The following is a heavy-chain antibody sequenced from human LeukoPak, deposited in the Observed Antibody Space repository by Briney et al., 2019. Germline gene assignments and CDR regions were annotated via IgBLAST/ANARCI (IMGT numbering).Heavy chain of an antibody. CDR1: GFSFRSHG. CDR3: VKESIPQYSGWYFDL. V-gene: IGHV3-30*18. Sequence: PGTSLRLSCAASGFSFRSHGMQWVRQAPGKGLEWVAVTSYDGTTKLYADSVKGRFTVSRDDSKNTLFLQMNSLRVGDTAVYYCVKESIPQYSGWYFDLWGRGTHVTVSS. D-gene: IGHD5-12*01. CDR2: TSYDGTTK. J-gene: IGHJ2*01.